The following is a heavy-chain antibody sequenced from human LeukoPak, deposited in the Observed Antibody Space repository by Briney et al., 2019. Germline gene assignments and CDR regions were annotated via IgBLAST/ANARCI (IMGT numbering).Heavy chain of an antibody. V-gene: IGHV1-69*04. CDR3: AKNGGYYDILTGHWL. J-gene: IGHJ4*02. CDR2: IIPMPVAT. Sequence: SVNVSCKASGDTFSCSGISWVRQAPGQGIEWMGRIIPMPVATNYAQKFQDRVTITADKSTSTAYMELSSLRSEDAAVYFCAKNGGYYDILTGHWLWGQGTLVTVSS. CDR1: GDTFSCSG. D-gene: IGHD3-9*01.